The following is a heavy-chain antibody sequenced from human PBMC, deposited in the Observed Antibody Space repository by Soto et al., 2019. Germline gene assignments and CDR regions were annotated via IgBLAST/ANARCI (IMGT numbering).Heavy chain of an antibody. CDR2: IIPILGIA. Sequence: QVQLVQSGAEVKKPGSSVKVSCKASGGTFSSYTISWVRQAPGQGLEWMGRIIPILGIANYAQKFQGRVTITADKSTSTAYMELSSLRSEVTAVYYCARATTHSWTTVVTPDDYWGQGTLVTVSS. D-gene: IGHD4-17*01. J-gene: IGHJ4*02. CDR3: ARATTHSWTTVVTPDDY. V-gene: IGHV1-69*02. CDR1: GGTFSSYT.